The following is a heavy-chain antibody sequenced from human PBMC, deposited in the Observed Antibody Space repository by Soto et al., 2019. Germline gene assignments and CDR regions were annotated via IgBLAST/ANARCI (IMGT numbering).Heavy chain of an antibody. CDR3: ARDWGYSSSFGFGNGFDP. Sequence: QVQLQESGPGLVKPSQTLSLTCTVSGGSISSGDYYWSWIRQPPGKGLEWIGYIYYSGSTYYNPSLKSRVTISVDTSKNLFSLKLSSVTAADTAVYYCARDWGYSSSFGFGNGFDPWGQGTLVTVSS. D-gene: IGHD6-6*01. J-gene: IGHJ5*02. V-gene: IGHV4-30-4*01. CDR2: IYYSGST. CDR1: GGSISSGDYY.